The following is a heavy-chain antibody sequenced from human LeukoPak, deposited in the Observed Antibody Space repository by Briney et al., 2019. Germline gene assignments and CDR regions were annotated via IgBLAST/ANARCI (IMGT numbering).Heavy chain of an antibody. CDR3: ARGGASSEWFDP. CDR2: INHSGST. V-gene: IGHV4-34*01. CDR1: GGSFRGYY. D-gene: IGHD6-25*01. J-gene: IGHJ5*02. Sequence: PSETLSLTCAVYGGSFRGYYWSWIRQSPGKGLEWIGEINHSGSTNYNPSLKSRVTISVDTSKNQFSLSVNSATAADTAVYYCARGGASSEWFDPWGQGTLVTVSS.